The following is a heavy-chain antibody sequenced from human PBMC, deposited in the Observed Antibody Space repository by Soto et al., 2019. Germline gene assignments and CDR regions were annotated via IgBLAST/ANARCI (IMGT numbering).Heavy chain of an antibody. CDR3: ASCEDRCKWGDQYYFGMDV. CDR1: GGTFSSYA. V-gene: IGHV1-69*01. CDR2: IIPIFGTA. D-gene: IGHD1-26*01. Sequence: QVQLVQSGAEVKKPGSSVKVSCKASGGTFSSYAISWVRQAPGQGLEWMGGIIPIFGTANYAQKFQGRVTITGDDSTSRAYMEVSSLRSEDTAVYYCASCEDRCKWGDQYYFGMDVWGQGTTVTVSS. J-gene: IGHJ6*02.